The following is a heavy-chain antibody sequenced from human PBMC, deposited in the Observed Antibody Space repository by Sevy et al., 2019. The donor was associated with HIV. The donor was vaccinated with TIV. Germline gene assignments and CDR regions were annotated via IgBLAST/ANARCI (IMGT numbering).Heavy chain of an antibody. J-gene: IGHJ4*02. CDR2: ITTGSRHM. Sequence: GGSLRLSCAASGFTFSNYNMHWVRQAPGKGLEWVSSITTGSRHMYSVDSVQGRLTISRDNAKNSLYLQMKSLRAEDTAVYYCARDRSRGGLTGPLRYFDWLFDSWGQGTLVTVSS. CDR1: GFTFSNYN. CDR3: ARDRSRGGLTGPLRYFDWLFDS. V-gene: IGHV3-21*01. D-gene: IGHD3-9*01.